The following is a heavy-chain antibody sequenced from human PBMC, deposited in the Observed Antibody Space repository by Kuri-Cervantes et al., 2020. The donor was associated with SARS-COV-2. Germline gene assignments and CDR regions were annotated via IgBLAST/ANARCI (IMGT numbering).Heavy chain of an antibody. Sequence: SETLSLTCTVSGGPISSSSYHWGWIRQPPGKGLEWIGSIYYSGSTYYNPSLKSRVTISVDTSKNQFSLKLSSVTAADTAVYYCARESAQGAFGGVIVIIDYWGQGTLVTVSS. CDR1: GGPISSSSYH. J-gene: IGHJ4*02. CDR3: ARESAQGAFGGVIVIIDY. D-gene: IGHD3-16*02. CDR2: IYYSGST. V-gene: IGHV4-39*07.